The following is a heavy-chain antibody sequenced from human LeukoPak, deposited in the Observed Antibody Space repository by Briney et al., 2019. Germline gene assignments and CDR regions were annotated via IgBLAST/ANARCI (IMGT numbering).Heavy chain of an antibody. CDR2: ISHDGSNK. CDR3: GGGLYFSDY. CDR1: GFTFSSYG. D-gene: IGHD3-16*01. J-gene: IGHJ4*02. V-gene: IGHV3-30*03. Sequence: GRSLRLSCAASGFTFSSYGMHWVRQAPGKGLEWVALISHDGSNKYYADSVKGRFTISRDNSKNTLYLQMNSLRAEDTAVYYWGGGLYFSDYWGQGSQVTVSS.